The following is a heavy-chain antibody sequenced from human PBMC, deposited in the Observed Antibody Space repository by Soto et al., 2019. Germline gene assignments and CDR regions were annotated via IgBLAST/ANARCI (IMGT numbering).Heavy chain of an antibody. CDR1: GGSISSSSYY. Sequence: SETLSLICTVSGGSISSSSYYWGWIRQPPGKGLEWIGSIYYSGSTYYNPSLKSRVTISVDTSKNQFSLKLSSVTAADTAVYYCARLGYCSGGSCYYFDYWGQGTLVTVSS. D-gene: IGHD2-15*01. CDR2: IYYSGST. J-gene: IGHJ4*02. V-gene: IGHV4-39*01. CDR3: ARLGYCSGGSCYYFDY.